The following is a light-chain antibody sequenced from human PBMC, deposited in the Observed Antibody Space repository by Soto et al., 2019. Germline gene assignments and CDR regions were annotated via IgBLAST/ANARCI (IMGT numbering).Light chain of an antibody. CDR1: SSNIGRNA. CDR3: AAWDDSLNGPV. CDR2: YDD. V-gene: IGLV1-36*01. J-gene: IGLJ2*01. Sequence: QSVLTQPPSVSEAPRQRVTISCSGSSSNIGRNAVTWYQQLPGKAPKLLIYYDDLLPSGVSDRFSGSKSGTSASLAISGLQSEDEADYYCAAWDDSLNGPVFGGGTKPPS.